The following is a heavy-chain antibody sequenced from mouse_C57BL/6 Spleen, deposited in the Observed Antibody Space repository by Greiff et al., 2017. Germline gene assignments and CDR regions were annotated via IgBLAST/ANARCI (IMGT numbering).Heavy chain of an antibody. D-gene: IGHD2-4*01. V-gene: IGHV1-52*01. CDR3: ARGNYDYCYCDV. CDR2: IDPSDSET. Sequence: VQLQQPGAELVRPGSSVKLSCKASGYTFTSYWMHWVKQRPIQGLEWIGNIDPSDSETHYNQKFKDKATLTVDKASSTAYMQLSSLTSEDSAVYYCARGNYDYCYCDVWGTGTTVTVSS. J-gene: IGHJ1*03. CDR1: GYTFTSYW.